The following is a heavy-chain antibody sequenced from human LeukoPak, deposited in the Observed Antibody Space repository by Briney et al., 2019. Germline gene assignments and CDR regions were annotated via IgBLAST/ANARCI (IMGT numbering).Heavy chain of an antibody. CDR2: IYYSGST. Sequence: SETLSLTCAVSGGSISSGGYSWSWIRQHPGKGLEWIGYIYYSGSTYYNPSLKSRVTISVDTSKNQFSLKLSSVTAADTAVYYCARGPDYDFWSGYSTYFDYWGQGTLVTVSS. V-gene: IGHV4-31*11. CDR1: GGSISSGGYS. CDR3: ARGPDYDFWSGYSTYFDY. D-gene: IGHD3-3*01. J-gene: IGHJ4*02.